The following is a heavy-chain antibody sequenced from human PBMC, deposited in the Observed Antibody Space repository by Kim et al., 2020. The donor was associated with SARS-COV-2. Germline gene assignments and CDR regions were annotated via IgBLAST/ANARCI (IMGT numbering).Heavy chain of an antibody. CDR1: GGSISSSSYY. CDR3: AAQVTVMFFGVVISPSWFDP. Sequence: SETLSLTCTVSGGSISSSSYYWGWLRQPPGKGREWIGSIYYSGSTYYNPSHKRRVTISVDASKYQFSLKLSPVTAADTAVYYCAAQVTVMFFGVVISPSWFDPWGQGTPVTVSS. V-gene: IGHV4-39*01. J-gene: IGHJ5*02. CDR2: IYYSGST. D-gene: IGHD3-3*01.